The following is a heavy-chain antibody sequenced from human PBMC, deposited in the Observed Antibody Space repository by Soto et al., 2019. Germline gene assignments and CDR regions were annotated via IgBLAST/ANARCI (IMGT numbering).Heavy chain of an antibody. Sequence: GASVKVSCKASGYTFTSYDINWVRQATGQGLEWMGWMNPNSGNTGYAQKFQGRVTMTRNTSISTAYMELSSLRSEDTAVYYCARPSRYCSGGSFYFDWAVDAFHISGPGPIVTVS. CDR3: ARPSRYCSGGSFYFDWAVDAFHI. V-gene: IGHV1-8*01. CDR2: MNPNSGNT. J-gene: IGHJ3*02. D-gene: IGHD2-15*01. CDR1: GYTFTSYD.